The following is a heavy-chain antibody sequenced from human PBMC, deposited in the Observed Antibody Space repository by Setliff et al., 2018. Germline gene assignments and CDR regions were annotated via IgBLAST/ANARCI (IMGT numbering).Heavy chain of an antibody. J-gene: IGHJ4*02. CDR3: AKELIEVLMTGLEF. CDR2: IRHDGNNK. Sequence: PGGSLRLSCATSGFSFSNYGMHWVRQAPGKGLEWVPFIRHDGNNKYYKDSVRGRFTISRDNSKNTVYLQMNSLRPEDTAVYFCAKELIEVLMTGLEFWGQGAMVTVPQ. V-gene: IGHV3-30*02. D-gene: IGHD3-22*01. CDR1: GFSFSNYG.